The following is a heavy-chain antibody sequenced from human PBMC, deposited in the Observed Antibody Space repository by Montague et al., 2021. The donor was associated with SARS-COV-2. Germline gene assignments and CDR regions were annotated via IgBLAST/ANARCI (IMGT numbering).Heavy chain of an antibody. CDR2: IYYSGST. V-gene: IGHV4-39*02. CDR1: GGSISSSSYY. D-gene: IGHD3-22*01. Sequence: SETLSLTCTVSGGSISSSSYYWGWIRQPPGKGLEWIGSIYYSGSTYYNPSLKSRVTISVDTSKNQFSLKLSSVTAADTAVYYCAGERITMIVVVITPYYYYGMAVWGQGTTVTVSS. J-gene: IGHJ6*02. CDR3: AGERITMIVVVITPYYYYGMAV.